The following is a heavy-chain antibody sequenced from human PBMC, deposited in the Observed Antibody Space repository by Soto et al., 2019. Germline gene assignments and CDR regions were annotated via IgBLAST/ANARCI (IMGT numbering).Heavy chain of an antibody. CDR2: MNPNSGNT. V-gene: IGHV1-8*01. CDR3: ASDQANYGMDV. Sequence: QVQLVQSGAEVKKPGASVKVSCKASGYTFTSYDINWVRQATGQGLEWMGWMNPNSGNTDYAKKFQGRVTMTRNNSISTAYMELSSLRSEDTAVYYCASDQANYGMDVWGQGTKVTVSS. J-gene: IGHJ6*02. CDR1: GYTFTSYD.